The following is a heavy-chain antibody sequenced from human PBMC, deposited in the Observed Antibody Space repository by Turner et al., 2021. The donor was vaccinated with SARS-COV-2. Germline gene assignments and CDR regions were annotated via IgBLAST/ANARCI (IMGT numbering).Heavy chain of an antibody. J-gene: IGHJ6*02. CDR2: ISSSSSYI. CDR3: ATIAAAGPDFYYYYGMDV. D-gene: IGHD6-13*01. Sequence: EVQLVESGGGLVTPGGSLSLSCAATGFTLSSYSMNWVPQAPGKGLEGVASISSSSSYIYYADSVKGRFTISRDNAKNSLYLQLNSLRAEDTAVYYCATIAAAGPDFYYYYGMDVWGQGTTVTVSS. V-gene: IGHV3-21*01. CDR1: GFTLSSYS.